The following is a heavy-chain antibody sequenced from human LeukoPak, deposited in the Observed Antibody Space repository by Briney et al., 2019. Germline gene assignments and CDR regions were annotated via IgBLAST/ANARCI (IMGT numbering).Heavy chain of an antibody. Sequence: GESLKISCKASGYIFANYWIGWVRQMPGKGLEWMGIIFPGDSDTRYSPSFQGQVTISVDKSINTAYLQWRSLKAADTAMYYCAGARGATYFDYWGQGTLVTVSS. D-gene: IGHD1-26*01. CDR2: IFPGDSDT. J-gene: IGHJ4*02. CDR3: AGARGATYFDY. V-gene: IGHV5-51*01. CDR1: GYIFANYW.